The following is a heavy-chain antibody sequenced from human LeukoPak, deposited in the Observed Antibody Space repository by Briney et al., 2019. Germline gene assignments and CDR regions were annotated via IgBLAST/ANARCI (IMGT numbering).Heavy chain of an antibody. V-gene: IGHV3-30*03. D-gene: IGHD1-1*01. Sequence: PGGSLRLSCAASVFPFNNYGMHWVRQAPGKGLEWVAIISYDGSDKYYADSVNGRFTISRDNSKNTLYLQMSSLRAADTAVYCCARDPSLRTTLDYWGQGTLVTVSS. CDR2: ISYDGSDK. CDR1: VFPFNNYG. J-gene: IGHJ4*02. CDR3: ARDPSLRTTLDY.